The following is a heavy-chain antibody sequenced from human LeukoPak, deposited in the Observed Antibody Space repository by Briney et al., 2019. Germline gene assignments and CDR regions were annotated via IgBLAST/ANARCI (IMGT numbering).Heavy chain of an antibody. Sequence: PGGSLRLSCAASGFTFSSYAIHWVRQAPGKGLEWVAVISYDGSNKNYVDSVKGRFTISRDNSKNTLYLQMNSLRAEDTAVYYCAKNRERDGSGSYYNGDDYWGQGTLVTVSS. CDR1: GFTFSSYA. CDR3: AKNRERDGSGSYYNGDDY. D-gene: IGHD3-10*01. CDR2: ISYDGSNK. V-gene: IGHV3-30*04. J-gene: IGHJ4*02.